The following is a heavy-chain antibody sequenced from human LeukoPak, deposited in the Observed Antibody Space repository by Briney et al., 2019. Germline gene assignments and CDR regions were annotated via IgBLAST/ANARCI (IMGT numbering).Heavy chain of an antibody. CDR1: GGSFSGYY. D-gene: IGHD1-20*01. CDR2: INHSGST. J-gene: IGHJ6*03. V-gene: IGHV4-34*01. CDR3: ARGRRLTGPLYYYYYYMDV. Sequence: SETLSLTCAAYGGSFSGYYWSWIRQPPGKGLEWIGEINHSGSTNYNPSLKSRVTISVDTSKNQFSLKLSSVTAADTAVYYCARGRRLTGPLYYYYYYMDVWGKGTTVTVSS.